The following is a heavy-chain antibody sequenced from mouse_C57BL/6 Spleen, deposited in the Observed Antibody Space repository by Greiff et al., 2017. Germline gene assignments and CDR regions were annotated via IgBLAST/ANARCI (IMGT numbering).Heavy chain of an antibody. CDR1: GFSLTSYG. D-gene: IGHD2-4*01. V-gene: IGHV2-4*01. CDR3: AIMITTGYYAMDY. CDR2: IWSGGST. Sequence: VKLMESGPGLVQPSQSLSITCTVSGFSLTSYGVHWVRQPPGKGLEWLGVIWSGGSTDYNAAFISRLSISKDNSKSQVFFKMNSLQADDTAIYYCAIMITTGYYAMDYWGQGTSVTVSS. J-gene: IGHJ4*01.